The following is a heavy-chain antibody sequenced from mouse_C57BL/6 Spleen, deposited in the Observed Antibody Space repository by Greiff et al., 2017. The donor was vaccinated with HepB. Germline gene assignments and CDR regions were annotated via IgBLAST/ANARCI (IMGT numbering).Heavy chain of an antibody. CDR2: INPGSGGT. CDR1: GYAFTNYL. D-gene: IGHD4-1*01. Sequence: VQLQQSGAELVRPGTSVKVSCKASGYAFTNYLIEWVKQRPGQGLEWIGVINPGSGGTNYNEKFKGKATLTADKSSSTAYMQLSSLTSEDSAVYFCAREGELGRDFDVWGTGTTVTVSS. V-gene: IGHV1-54*01. J-gene: IGHJ1*03. CDR3: AREGELGRDFDV.